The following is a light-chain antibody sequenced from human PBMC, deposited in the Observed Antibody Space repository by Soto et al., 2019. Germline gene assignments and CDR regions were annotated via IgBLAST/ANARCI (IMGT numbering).Light chain of an antibody. J-gene: IGLJ1*01. Sequence: QSVLTQPPSASGSPGQSVTLSCTGTSSYVGGYNYVSWYQQHPGKAPKLMIYEVSKRPSGVPDRFSGSKSGNTASLTVSGLQAEDEADYYCSSYAGSNNLVFGTGTKVTVL. CDR1: SSYVGGYNY. V-gene: IGLV2-8*01. CDR2: EVS. CDR3: SSYAGSNNLV.